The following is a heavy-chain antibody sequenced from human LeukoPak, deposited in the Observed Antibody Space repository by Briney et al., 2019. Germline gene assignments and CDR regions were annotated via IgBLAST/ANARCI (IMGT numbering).Heavy chain of an antibody. CDR1: GGSFSGYY. V-gene: IGHV4-34*01. Sequence: SETLSLTCAVYGGSFSGYYWSWIRQPPGKRQEWIGEINHSGSTNYNPSLKSRVTISVDTSKNQFPLKLSSVTAADTAVYYCARGAVAATHFGYWGQGTLVTVSS. CDR2: INHSGST. CDR3: ARGAVAATHFGY. D-gene: IGHD2-15*01. J-gene: IGHJ4*02.